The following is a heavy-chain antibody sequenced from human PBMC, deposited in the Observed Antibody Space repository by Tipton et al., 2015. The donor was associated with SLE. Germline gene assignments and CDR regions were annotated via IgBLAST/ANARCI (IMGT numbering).Heavy chain of an antibody. CDR2: ISYDGSNK. D-gene: IGHD6-13*01. CDR3: ARDGSSWYDY. Sequence: LSLTCTVSGASISSFSYYWGWIRQAPGKGLEWVAVISYDGSNKYYADSVKGRFTISRDNSKNTLYLQMNSLRAEDTAVYYCARDGSSWYDYWGQGTLVTVSS. CDR1: GASISSFS. V-gene: IGHV3-30*04. J-gene: IGHJ4*02.